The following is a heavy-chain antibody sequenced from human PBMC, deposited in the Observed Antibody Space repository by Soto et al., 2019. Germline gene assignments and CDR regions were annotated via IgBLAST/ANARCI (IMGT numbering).Heavy chain of an antibody. Sequence: EVQLVETGGGLIQPGGSLRLSCAASGFSVRTNYMSWVRQAPGKGLDWVSVFESGGSIYYADSVKGRFIISRDYAKNTVELQMNSLRVEDTAVYYGARAGVTPHFFDYWGQGTLVTVSS. CDR3: ARAGVTPHFFDY. J-gene: IGHJ4*02. CDR1: GFSVRTNY. CDR2: FESGGSI. V-gene: IGHV3-53*02. D-gene: IGHD3-3*02.